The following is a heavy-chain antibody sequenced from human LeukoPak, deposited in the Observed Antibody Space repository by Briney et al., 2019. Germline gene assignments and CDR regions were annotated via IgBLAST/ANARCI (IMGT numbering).Heavy chain of an antibody. CDR2: ISYDGSNK. CDR1: GFTFSSYG. CDR3: AVFDCSGGSCYFDY. D-gene: IGHD2-15*01. V-gene: IGHV3-30*03. Sequence: GGSLRLSCAASGFTFSSYGMHWVRQAPGKGLEWVAVISYDGSNKYYADSVKGRFTISRDNSKNTLYLQMNSLRAEDTAVYYCAVFDCSGGSCYFDYWGQGTLVTVSS. J-gene: IGHJ4*02.